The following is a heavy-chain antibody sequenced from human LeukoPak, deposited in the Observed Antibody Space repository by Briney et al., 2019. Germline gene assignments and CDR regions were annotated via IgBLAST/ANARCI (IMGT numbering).Heavy chain of an antibody. Sequence: GGSLRLSCSASGFIISNYATHWVRQAPGKGLEYVSAISANGGSTYYADSVKGRFTISRDNYKNTLYLQMSSLRAEDTAIYHCVKDLYRGDTSSWYYFDYWGQGTLVTVSS. CDR3: VKDLYRGDTSSWYYFDY. CDR1: GFIISNYA. D-gene: IGHD6-13*01. J-gene: IGHJ4*02. CDR2: ISANGGST. V-gene: IGHV3-64D*06.